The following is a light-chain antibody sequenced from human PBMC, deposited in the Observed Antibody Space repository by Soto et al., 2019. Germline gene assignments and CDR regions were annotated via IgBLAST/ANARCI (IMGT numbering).Light chain of an antibody. V-gene: IGLV2-11*01. J-gene: IGLJ3*02. CDR2: DVT. CDR3: CSYAGFYTVV. Sequence: QSSLTQPPSASGSPGQSVTISCTGTKNDIGVYDFVSWYQHHPGKAPRLIIYDVTKRPSGVPDRFSGSKSGNTASLTISGLQAEDESEYYCCSYAGFYTVVFGGGTKLTVL. CDR1: KNDIGVYDF.